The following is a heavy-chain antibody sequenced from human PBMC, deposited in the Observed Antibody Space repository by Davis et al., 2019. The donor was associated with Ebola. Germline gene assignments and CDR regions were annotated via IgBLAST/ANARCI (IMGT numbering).Heavy chain of an antibody. V-gene: IGHV3-21*04. D-gene: IGHD6-13*01. CDR1: GFTFSSYS. Sequence: GESLKISCAASGFTFSSYSMNWVRQVPGKGLEWVSSISSSSSYIYYADSVKGRFTISRDNSKNTLYLQMNSLRAEDTAVYYCARDSSSWYDVDDYWGQGTLVTVSS. CDR3: ARDSSSWYDVDDY. J-gene: IGHJ4*02. CDR2: ISSSSSYI.